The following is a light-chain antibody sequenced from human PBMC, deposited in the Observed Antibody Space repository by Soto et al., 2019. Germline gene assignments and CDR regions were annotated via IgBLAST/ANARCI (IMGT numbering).Light chain of an antibody. V-gene: IGKV3-11*01. CDR3: QQRSNWPPDT. Sequence: EIVLTQSPATLSLSPGERATLSCRASQSVSSYLAWYPQKPGQAPRLLIYDASNSATGIPARFSGSGSGTDFTLTISSLEPEDFAVYYCQQRSNWPPDTFGGGTKVEIK. CDR1: QSVSSY. CDR2: DAS. J-gene: IGKJ4*01.